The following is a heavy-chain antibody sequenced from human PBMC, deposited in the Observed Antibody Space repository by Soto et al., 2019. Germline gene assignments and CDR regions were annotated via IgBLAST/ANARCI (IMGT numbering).Heavy chain of an antibody. CDR3: ARGDSTDCSNGVCSFFYNHDMDV. J-gene: IGHJ6*02. V-gene: IGHV1-2*04. Sequence: ASVKVSCKASGYSFTDYHIHWVRQAPGQGLEWLGRINPKSGGTSTAQKFQGWVTMTTDTSISTASMELTRLTSDDTAIYYCARGDSTDCSNGVCSFFYNHDMDVWGQGTTITLSS. CDR2: INPKSGGT. D-gene: IGHD2-8*01. CDR1: GYSFTDYH.